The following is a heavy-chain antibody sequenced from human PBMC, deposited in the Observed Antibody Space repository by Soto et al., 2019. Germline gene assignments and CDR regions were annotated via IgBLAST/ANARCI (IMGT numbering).Heavy chain of an antibody. CDR2: IKQDGSEK. J-gene: IGHJ6*03. Sequence: GGSLRLSCAASGFTFSSYWMSWVRQAPGKGLEWVANIKQDGSEKYYVDSVKGRFTISRDNAKNSLYLQMNSLRAEDTAVYYCARDVYCSSTSCPPDYYMDVWGKGTTVTVSS. D-gene: IGHD2-2*01. CDR1: GFTFSSYW. V-gene: IGHV3-7*01. CDR3: ARDVYCSSTSCPPDYYMDV.